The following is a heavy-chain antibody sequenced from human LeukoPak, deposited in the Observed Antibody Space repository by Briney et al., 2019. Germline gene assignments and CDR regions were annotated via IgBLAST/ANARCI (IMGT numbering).Heavy chain of an antibody. V-gene: IGHV3-7*01. Sequence: SGGSLRLSCAASGFTFSSYWLTWVRQAPGKGLEWVANIKQDGSEKDYVDSVKGRFTISRDNAKNSLYPQMNILRAEDTAVYYCARDYGGTFDYWGQGTLVTVSS. CDR1: GFTFSSYW. CDR3: ARDYGGTFDY. J-gene: IGHJ4*02. CDR2: IKQDGSEK. D-gene: IGHD4-23*01.